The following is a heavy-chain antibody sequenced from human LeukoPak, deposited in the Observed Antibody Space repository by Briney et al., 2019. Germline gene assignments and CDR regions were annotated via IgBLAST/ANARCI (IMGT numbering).Heavy chain of an antibody. CDR1: GFTFSSYW. D-gene: IGHD4/OR15-4a*01. CDR3: ATLPAPHGANFDY. J-gene: IGHJ4*02. Sequence: PGGSLRLSCAASGFTFSSYWMSWVRQAPGKGLEWVANIKQDGSEKYYVDSVKGRFTISRDNAKNSLYLQMNSLRAEDTAVYYCATLPAPHGANFDYWGQGTLVTVSS. CDR2: IKQDGSEK. V-gene: IGHV3-7*01.